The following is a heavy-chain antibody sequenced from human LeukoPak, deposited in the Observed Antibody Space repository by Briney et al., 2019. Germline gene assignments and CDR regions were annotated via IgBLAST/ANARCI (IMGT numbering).Heavy chain of an antibody. Sequence: ASVKVSCKASGYTFTSYYMHWVRQAPGQGLEWMGIINPSGGSTSYAQKFQGRVTMTRDTSTSTVYMELSRLRSDDTAVYYCARVRGCSSTSCYRRVVDYWGQGTLVTVSS. J-gene: IGHJ4*02. CDR3: ARVRGCSSTSCYRRVVDY. CDR2: INPSGGST. D-gene: IGHD2-2*01. V-gene: IGHV1-46*01. CDR1: GYTFTSYY.